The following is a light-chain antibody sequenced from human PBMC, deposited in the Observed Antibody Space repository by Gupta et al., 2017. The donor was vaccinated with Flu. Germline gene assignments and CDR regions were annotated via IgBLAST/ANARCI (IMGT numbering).Light chain of an antibody. CDR2: GAS. CDR3: QQYGNSPPNT. V-gene: IGKV3-20*01. Sequence: TLSLSPGERATLSCRASQSVSSRYLAWYQQKPGQAPRLLIYGASSRATGIPDRFSGSGSGTDFTLTISRLEPEDFAVYYCQQYGNSPPNTFGRGTKLEIK. CDR1: QSVSSRY. J-gene: IGKJ2*01.